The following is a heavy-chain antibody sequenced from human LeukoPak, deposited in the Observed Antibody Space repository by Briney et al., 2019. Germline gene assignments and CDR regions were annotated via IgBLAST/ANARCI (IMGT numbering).Heavy chain of an antibody. Sequence: KPSETLSLTCAVSGYSIGSGYYWVWIRQPPGKGLEWIGSVYHTGSTYYHPSLKSRVTISLDTSKNQFPLRLTSVTAADTALYYCASHYYASSGSLFDSWGRGSLVTVSS. D-gene: IGHD3-22*01. J-gene: IGHJ4*02. V-gene: IGHV4-38-2*01. CDR1: GYSIGSGYY. CDR3: ASHYYASSGSLFDS. CDR2: VYHTGST.